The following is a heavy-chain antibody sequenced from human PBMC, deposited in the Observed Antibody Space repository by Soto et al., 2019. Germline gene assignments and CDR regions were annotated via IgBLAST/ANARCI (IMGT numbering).Heavy chain of an antibody. D-gene: IGHD2-8*01. CDR2: ISGSGDGT. V-gene: IGHV3-23*01. CDR3: TKSRRSVLMVYGFGGMDV. J-gene: IGHJ6*02. CDR1: GFIVSDYA. Sequence: PGCSLRLSCAASGFIVSDYAMSWVRQAPGKGLEWVSSISGSGDGTYYGDSVKGRFTLSRDTSQKTLYLQMNNLRGEDTAVYFCTKSRRSVLMVYGFGGMDVWGRGTTVTVSS.